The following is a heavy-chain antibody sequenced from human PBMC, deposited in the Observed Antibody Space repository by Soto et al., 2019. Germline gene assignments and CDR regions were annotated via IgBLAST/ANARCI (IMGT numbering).Heavy chain of an antibody. V-gene: IGHV5-51*01. CDR3: ARLRVPLPVTKMSSLHN. Sequence: RFSFTHYLIARVRHVLVKVLEWMGIIYPADSDTRYSPSFQGQVTISADKSISTAYLQWSSLKASDSGTYYCARLRVPLPVTKMSSLHNWGRGNLVPVSS. J-gene: IGHJ4*01. CDR1: RFSFTHYL. D-gene: IGHD4-17*01. CDR2: IYPADSDT.